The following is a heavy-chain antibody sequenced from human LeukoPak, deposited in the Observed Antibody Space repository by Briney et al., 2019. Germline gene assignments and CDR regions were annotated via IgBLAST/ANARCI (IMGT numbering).Heavy chain of an antibody. CDR1: GYTFTGYY. Sequence: ASVKVSCKASGYTFTGYYMHWVRQAPGQGLEWMGWINPNSGGTNYAQKFQGRVTMTRNTSISTAYMELSRLRSDDTAVYYCVREGRKSRGVDIVRKKETGYYYMDVWGKGTTVTVSS. V-gene: IGHV1-2*02. D-gene: IGHD2-15*01. CDR2: INPNSGGT. J-gene: IGHJ6*03. CDR3: VREGRKSRGVDIVRKKETGYYYMDV.